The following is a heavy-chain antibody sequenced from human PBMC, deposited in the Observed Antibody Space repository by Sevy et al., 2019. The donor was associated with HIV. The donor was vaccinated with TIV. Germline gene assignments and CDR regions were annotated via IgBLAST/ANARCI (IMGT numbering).Heavy chain of an antibody. CDR1: GFTFSSYW. D-gene: IGHD2-15*01. CDR2: IKQDGSES. CDR3: ASSSAVDSIGIGYY. Sequence: GGSLRLSCGASGFTFSSYWMSWVRQAPGKGLEWVANIKQDGSESYYVHSVKGRFTISRDNAKNSLYLQMNSLRAEDTAMYYCASSSAVDSIGIGYYWGQGTLVTVSS. V-gene: IGHV3-7*01. J-gene: IGHJ4*02.